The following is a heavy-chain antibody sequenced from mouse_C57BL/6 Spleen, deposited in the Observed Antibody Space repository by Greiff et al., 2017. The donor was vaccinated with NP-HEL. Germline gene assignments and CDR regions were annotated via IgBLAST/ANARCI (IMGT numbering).Heavy chain of an antibody. CDR2: INYDGSST. J-gene: IGHJ4*01. V-gene: IGHV5-16*01. Sequence: DVQLVESEGGLVQPGSSMKLSCTASGFTFSDYYMAWVRQVPEKGLEWVANINYDGSSTYYLDSLKSRFIISRDNAKNILYLQMSSLKSEDTATYYCARENYDHYYYAMDYWGQGTSVTVSS. D-gene: IGHD2-4*01. CDR3: ARENYDHYYYAMDY. CDR1: GFTFSDYY.